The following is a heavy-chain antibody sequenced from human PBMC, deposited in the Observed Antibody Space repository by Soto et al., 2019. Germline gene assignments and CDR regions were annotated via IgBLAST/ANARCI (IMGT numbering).Heavy chain of an antibody. CDR1: GFTFSSYG. CDR2: IWYDGSNK. D-gene: IGHD3-3*01. CDR3: ARDRGPYYDFWSGYYLPYYYYGMDV. Sequence: GGSLRLSCEASGFTFSSYGMHWVRQAPGKGLEWVAVIWYDGSNKYYADSVKGRFTISRDNSKNTLYLQMNSLRAEDTAVYYCARDRGPYYDFWSGYYLPYYYYGMDVWGQGTTVTAP. J-gene: IGHJ6*02. V-gene: IGHV3-33*01.